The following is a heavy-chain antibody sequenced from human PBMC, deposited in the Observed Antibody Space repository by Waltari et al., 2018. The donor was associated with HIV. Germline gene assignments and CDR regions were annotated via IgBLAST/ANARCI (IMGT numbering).Heavy chain of an antibody. CDR2: ISYTGAV. V-gene: IGHV4-59*01. D-gene: IGHD3-9*01. CDR3: AREQDYFDSSGFFLGYWFDP. CDR1: GGSMSSYY. Sequence: QVHLHESGPGLVEPSEALSLTCSVSGGSMSSYYWNWLRLSPGEGVEWIGFISYTGAVSYNPSLKSRVTISMDSPKNQFSLTLKSMTAADTAIYYCAREQDYFDSSGFFLGYWFDPWGQGTLVSVSS. J-gene: IGHJ5*02.